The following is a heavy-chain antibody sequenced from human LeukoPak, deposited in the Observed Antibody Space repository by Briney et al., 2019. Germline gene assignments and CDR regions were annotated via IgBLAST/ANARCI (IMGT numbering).Heavy chain of an antibody. D-gene: IGHD4-11*01. V-gene: IGHV1-69*13. J-gene: IGHJ3*02. Sequence: ASVKVSCKASGGTFSSYAISWVRQAPGHGLEWMGGIIPIFGTANYAQKFQGRVTITADESTSTAYMELSSLRSEDTAVYYCASRYSMDAFDIWGQGTMVTVSS. CDR3: ASRYSMDAFDI. CDR1: GGTFSSYA. CDR2: IIPIFGTA.